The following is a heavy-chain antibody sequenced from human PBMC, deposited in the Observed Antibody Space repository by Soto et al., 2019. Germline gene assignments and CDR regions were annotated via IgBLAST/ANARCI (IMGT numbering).Heavy chain of an antibody. CDR3: AKGPYCSSTSCYSPANWFDP. D-gene: IGHD2-2*01. V-gene: IGHV3-23*01. J-gene: IGHJ5*02. Sequence: GGSLRLSCAASGFTFSSYAMSWVRQAPGKGLEGVSAISGSGGSTYYADSVKGRFTSSRDNSKNTLYLQMNSLRAEDTAVYYCAKGPYCSSTSCYSPANWFDPWGQGTLVTVSS. CDR2: ISGSGGST. CDR1: GFTFSSYA.